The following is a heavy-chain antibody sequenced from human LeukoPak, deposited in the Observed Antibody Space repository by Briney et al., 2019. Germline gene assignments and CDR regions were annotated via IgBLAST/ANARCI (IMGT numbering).Heavy chain of an antibody. CDR2: ISGSGGST. Sequence: GGSLRLSCAASGFIFSSYAMSWVRQAPGKGLEWVSVISGSGGSTYYADSVKGRFTNSRDNSKNTLYLQMNSLRVEDTAVYYCAKTRGGVVATTSDYWGQGTLVTVSS. CDR1: GFIFSSYA. CDR3: AKTRGGVVATTSDY. D-gene: IGHD5-12*01. J-gene: IGHJ4*02. V-gene: IGHV3-23*01.